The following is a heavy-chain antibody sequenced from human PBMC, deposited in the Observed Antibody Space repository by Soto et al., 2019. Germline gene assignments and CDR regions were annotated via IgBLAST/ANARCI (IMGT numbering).Heavy chain of an antibody. Sequence: GESLKICCKGSGYSFTSYWIGWVRQMPGKGLEWMGIIYPGDSDTRYSPSFQGQVTIPADKSISTAYLQWSSLKASDTAMYYCARLPSIYYGSGSYYNGDYYYGMDVWCQGTTVTV. J-gene: IGHJ6*02. CDR1: GYSFTSYW. CDR2: IYPGDSDT. D-gene: IGHD3-10*01. CDR3: ARLPSIYYGSGSYYNGDYYYGMDV. V-gene: IGHV5-51*01.